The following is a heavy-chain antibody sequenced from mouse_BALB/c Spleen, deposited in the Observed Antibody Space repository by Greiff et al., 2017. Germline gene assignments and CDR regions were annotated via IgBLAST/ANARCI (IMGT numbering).Heavy chain of an antibody. CDR2: INSNGGST. V-gene: IGHV5-6-3*01. Sequence: EVKLQESGGGLVQPGGSLKLSCAASGFTFSSYGMSWVRQTPDKRLELVATINSNGGSTYYPDSVKGRFTISRDNAKNTLYLQMSSLKSEDTAMYYCARDTLRGIMDYWGQGTSVTVSS. J-gene: IGHJ4*01. CDR1: GFTFSSYG. D-gene: IGHD1-1*01. CDR3: ARDTLRGIMDY.